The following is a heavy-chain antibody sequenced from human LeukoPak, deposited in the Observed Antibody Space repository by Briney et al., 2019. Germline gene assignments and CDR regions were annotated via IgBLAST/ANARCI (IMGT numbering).Heavy chain of an antibody. CDR2: IYYDGST. CDR3: ARETRGGYYDFWSGYYYYFDY. V-gene: IGHV4-59*12. CDR1: GGSISSYY. Sequence: SETLSLTCTVSGGSISSYYWSWIRQSPGKGLEWIGYIYYDGSTNYNPSLRGRVTISVDTSKNQFSLKLSSVTAADTAVYYCARETRGGYYDFWSGYYYYFDYWGQGTLVTVSS. D-gene: IGHD3-3*01. J-gene: IGHJ4*02.